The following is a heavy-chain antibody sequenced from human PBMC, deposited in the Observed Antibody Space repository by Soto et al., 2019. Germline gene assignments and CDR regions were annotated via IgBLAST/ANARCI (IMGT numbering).Heavy chain of an antibody. CDR3: ARRITMVPNWFDP. CDR2: IKQDGSEK. CDR1: GFTFSSYW. Sequence: ESGGGLVQPGGSLRLSCAASGFTFSSYWMSWVRQAPGKGLEWVANIKQDGSEKYYVDSVKGRFTISRDNAKNSLYLQMNSLRAEDTAVYYCARRITMVPNWFDPWGQGTLVTVSS. V-gene: IGHV3-7*01. J-gene: IGHJ5*02. D-gene: IGHD3-10*01.